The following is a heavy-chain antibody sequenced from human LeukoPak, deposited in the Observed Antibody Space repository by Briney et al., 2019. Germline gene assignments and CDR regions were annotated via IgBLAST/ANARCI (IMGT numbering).Heavy chain of an antibody. CDR1: GFTFSSYG. V-gene: IGHV3-30*02. Sequence: GGSLRLSCAASGFTFSSYGMHWVRQAPGKGLEWVAFIRYDGSNKYYADSVKGRFTISRDNSKNTLYLQMNSLRAEDTAVYYRAKFAGGYSYGYYFDYWGQGTLVTVSS. J-gene: IGHJ4*02. D-gene: IGHD5-18*01. CDR3: AKFAGGYSYGYYFDY. CDR2: IRYDGSNK.